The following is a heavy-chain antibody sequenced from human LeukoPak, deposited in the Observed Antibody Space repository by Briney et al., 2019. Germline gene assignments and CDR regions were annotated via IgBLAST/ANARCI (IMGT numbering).Heavy chain of an antibody. Sequence: GGSLRLSCAASGFTFDDYGMSWVRQAPGKGLEWVSSISSSSSYIYYADSVKGRFTISRDNSKNTLYLQMSSLRSEDTAVYYCARGLEYGSGIKTYYYYMDVWGKGTTVTISS. D-gene: IGHD3-10*01. CDR2: ISSSSSYI. J-gene: IGHJ6*03. CDR3: ARGLEYGSGIKTYYYYMDV. V-gene: IGHV3-21*04. CDR1: GFTFDDYG.